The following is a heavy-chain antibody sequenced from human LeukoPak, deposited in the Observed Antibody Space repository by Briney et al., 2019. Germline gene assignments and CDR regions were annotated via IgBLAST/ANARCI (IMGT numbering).Heavy chain of an antibody. V-gene: IGHV4-59*01. J-gene: IGHJ3*02. CDR2: IYYSGST. CDR1: GGSISSYY. D-gene: IGHD1-26*01. CDR3: ASGALLPVAFDI. Sequence: PSETLSLTCTVSGGSISSYYWSWIRQPPGKGLDWIGYIYYSGSTNYNPSLKSRVTISVDTSKNQFSLKLSSVTAADTAVYYCASGALLPVAFDIWGQGTMVTVSS.